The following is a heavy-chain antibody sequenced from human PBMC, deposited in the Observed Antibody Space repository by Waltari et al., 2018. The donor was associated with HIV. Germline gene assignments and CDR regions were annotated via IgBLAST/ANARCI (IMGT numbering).Heavy chain of an antibody. V-gene: IGHV3-23*01. CDR2: ISGSGGST. CDR3: ARAPSGWYGGQENYYYGMDV. D-gene: IGHD6-19*01. CDR1: GFTFSSYA. Sequence: EVQLLESGGGLVQPGGSLRLSCAASGFTFSSYAMSWVRQAPGKGLEWVSAISGSGGSTYYADSVKGRFTISRDNSKNTLYLQMNSLRAEDTAVYYCARAPSGWYGGQENYYYGMDVWGQGTTVTVSS. J-gene: IGHJ6*02.